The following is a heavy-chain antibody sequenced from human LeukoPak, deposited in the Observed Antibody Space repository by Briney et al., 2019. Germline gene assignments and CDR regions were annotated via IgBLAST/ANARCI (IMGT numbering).Heavy chain of an antibody. CDR3: ARVIAHYYDSSGYFS. V-gene: IGHV3-7*01. J-gene: IGHJ5*02. CDR1: GFTFSSYW. Sequence: GGSLRLSCAASGFTFSSYWMSWVRQAPGKGLEWVANIKQDGSEKYYVDSVEGRFTISRDNAKNSLYLQMNSLRAEDTAVYYCARVIAHYYDSSGYFSWGQGTLVTVSS. CDR2: IKQDGSEK. D-gene: IGHD3-22*01.